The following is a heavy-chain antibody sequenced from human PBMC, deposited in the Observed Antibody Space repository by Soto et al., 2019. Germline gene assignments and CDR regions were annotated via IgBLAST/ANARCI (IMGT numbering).Heavy chain of an antibody. Sequence: QVQLVQSGAEVKKPGSSVKVSCKASGGTFSSYTISWVRQAPGQGLEWMGRIIPILGIANYAQKFQGRVTITADKSTSTAYMELSSLRSEDTAVYYWARDGGSYGMDVWGQGTTVTVSS. CDR2: IIPILGIA. CDR3: ARDGGSYGMDV. V-gene: IGHV1-69*02. J-gene: IGHJ6*02. D-gene: IGHD6-25*01. CDR1: GGTFSSYT.